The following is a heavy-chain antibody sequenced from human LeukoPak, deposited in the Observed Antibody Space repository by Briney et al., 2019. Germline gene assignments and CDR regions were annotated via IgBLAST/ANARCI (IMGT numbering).Heavy chain of an antibody. CDR3: AKRNTMIRGGPCFDH. J-gene: IGHJ4*02. Sequence: GGSLRLSCAASGFTFSSYAMSWVRQAPGKGLEWVSAISGSGGSTYYADSVKGRFTISRDNSKNTLYLQMNDLRPEDTAKYYCAKRNTMIRGGPCFDHWGQGLLVTVSS. D-gene: IGHD3-10*01. CDR1: GFTFSSYA. CDR2: ISGSGGST. V-gene: IGHV3-23*01.